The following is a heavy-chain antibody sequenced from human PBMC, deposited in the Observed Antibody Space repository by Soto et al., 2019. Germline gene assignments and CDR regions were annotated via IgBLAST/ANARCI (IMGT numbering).Heavy chain of an antibody. J-gene: IGHJ4*02. Sequence: EVQLVESGGGSVQPGGSLRLSCAASGFSISDYKIHWVRQAPGRGLVWVSRIGNDGVTNYADSVKGRFTISRDNAKNTVLLQMSMLRVVYSAVYYCSTLGGPQLGARDFWGQGALVTVSS. V-gene: IGHV3-74*01. CDR3: STLGGPQLGARDF. D-gene: IGHD7-27*01. CDR1: GFSISDYK. CDR2: IGNDGVT.